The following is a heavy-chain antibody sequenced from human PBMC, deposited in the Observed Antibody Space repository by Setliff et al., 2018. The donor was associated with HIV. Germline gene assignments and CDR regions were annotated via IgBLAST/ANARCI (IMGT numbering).Heavy chain of an antibody. CDR1: GGSISSGSYY. V-gene: IGHV4-61*02. CDR3: ARGPRPVDVDYYYMDV. J-gene: IGHJ6*03. D-gene: IGHD3-16*01. CDR2: IYTTGIT. Sequence: PSETLSLTCTVSGGSISSGSYYWSWIRQHAGKGLEWIGRIYTTGITHYIPSLKSRVTISLDTSKNQFSLKLTSVTAADTAVYYCARGPRPVDVDYYYMDVWGKGTTVTVSS.